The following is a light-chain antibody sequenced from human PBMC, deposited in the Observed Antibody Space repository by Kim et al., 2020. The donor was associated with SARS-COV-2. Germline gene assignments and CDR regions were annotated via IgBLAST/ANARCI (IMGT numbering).Light chain of an antibody. CDR2: GVT. CDR3: SSYTDRNTLL. V-gene: IGLV2-8*01. J-gene: IGLJ2*01. CDR1: NSDIGRYNY. Sequence: QSALTQPPSASGSLGQSVTISCTGTNSDIGRYNYVSWYQKHPGRAPKLVIYGVTRRPSGVPDRFSGSKSGNTASLTVSGIQAEDEADYYCSSYTDRNTLLFGGGTQLTVL.